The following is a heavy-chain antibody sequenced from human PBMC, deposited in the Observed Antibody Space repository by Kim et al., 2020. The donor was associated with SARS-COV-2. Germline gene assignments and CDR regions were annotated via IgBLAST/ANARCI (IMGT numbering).Heavy chain of an antibody. Sequence: ASVKVSCKASGYTFTSYDINWVRQATGQGLEWMGWMNPNSGNTGYAQKFQGRVTMTRNTSISTAYMELSSLRSEDTAVYYCARGRTFGGVIVIVWFDPWGQGTLVTVSS. CDR2: MNPNSGNT. D-gene: IGHD3-16*02. CDR1: GYTFTSYD. J-gene: IGHJ5*02. CDR3: ARGRTFGGVIVIVWFDP. V-gene: IGHV1-8*01.